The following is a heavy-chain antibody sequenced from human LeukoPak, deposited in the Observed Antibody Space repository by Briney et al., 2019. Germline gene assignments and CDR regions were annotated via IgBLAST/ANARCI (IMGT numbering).Heavy chain of an antibody. CDR1: GLSVSNTH. D-gene: IGHD2-2*02. J-gene: IGHJ6*02. CDR3: ATAPILRGEAGEQYKYGMDV. CDR2: IYSGDST. Sequence: GGSLRLSCAASGLSVSNTHMNWVRQAPGKGLEWVSVIYSGDSTYYADSVKGRFTISRDYSKNTLYLQMSSLRAADTAVYYCATAPILRGEAGEQYKYGMDVWGQGTTVIVSS. V-gene: IGHV3-53*01.